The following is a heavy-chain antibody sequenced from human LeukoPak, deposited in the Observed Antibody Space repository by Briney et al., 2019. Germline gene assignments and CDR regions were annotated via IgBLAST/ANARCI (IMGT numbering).Heavy chain of an antibody. CDR3: AKGQGYSYGTNFDY. CDR1: GFTFSSYS. CDR2: ISNDGSDK. J-gene: IGHJ4*02. Sequence: GGSLRLSCAASGFTFSSYSMNWVRQAPGKGLEWVAIISNDGSDKYYADSVKGRLTISRDNSKNTLYLQMNSLRAEDTAVYYCAKGQGYSYGTNFDYWGQGTLVTVSS. D-gene: IGHD5-18*01. V-gene: IGHV3-30*18.